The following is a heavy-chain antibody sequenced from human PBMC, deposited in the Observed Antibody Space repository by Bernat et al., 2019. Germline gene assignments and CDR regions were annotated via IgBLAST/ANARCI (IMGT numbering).Heavy chain of an antibody. J-gene: IGHJ3*02. Sequence: EVQLLESGGGLVQPGGSLRLSCAASGFTFSSFAMSWVRQAPGKGLEWVSTISHTDGATYYADSVKGRFTISRDISKNTLYLQMSSLRADDTALYYCAKRGGDRGWGGFDIWGQGTMVTVSS. CDR3: AKRGGDRGWGGFDI. CDR1: GFTFSSFA. CDR2: ISHTDGAT. D-gene: IGHD2-21*01. V-gene: IGHV3-23*01.